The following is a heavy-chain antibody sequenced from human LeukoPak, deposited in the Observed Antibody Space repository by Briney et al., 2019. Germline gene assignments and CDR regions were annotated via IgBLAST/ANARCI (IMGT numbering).Heavy chain of an antibody. CDR2: ISGSGGST. CDR3: ARDNRGITMVRGVIITGINLYYYYMDV. V-gene: IGHV3-23*01. Sequence: GGSLRLSCAASGFTFSSYAKSWVRQAPGKGLEWVSAISGSGGSTYYADSVKGRFTISRDNAKNSLYLQMSSLRAEDTAVYYCARDNRGITMVRGVIITGINLYYYYMDVWGKGTTVTVSS. D-gene: IGHD3-10*01. J-gene: IGHJ6*03. CDR1: GFTFSSYA.